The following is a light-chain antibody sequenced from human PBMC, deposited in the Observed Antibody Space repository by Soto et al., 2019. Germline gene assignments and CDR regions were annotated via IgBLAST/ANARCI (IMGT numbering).Light chain of an antibody. V-gene: IGKV3-15*01. CDR1: QSISSH. Sequence: EIVMTQSPPTLSVSPGEGATLSCRASQSISSHLAWYRQIPGQTPSLLIYSASTRATGIPARFSGSGSGTEFTLTISSLQSEDLAVYYCQQYHTWPLTFGAGTKVEIK. CDR3: QQYHTWPLT. J-gene: IGKJ4*01. CDR2: SAS.